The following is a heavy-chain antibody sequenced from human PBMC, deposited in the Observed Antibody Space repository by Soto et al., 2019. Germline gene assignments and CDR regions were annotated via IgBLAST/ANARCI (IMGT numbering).Heavy chain of an antibody. D-gene: IGHD3-9*01. CDR1: GYTFTSYY. CDR2: INPSGGST. Sequence: ASVKVSCKASGYTFTSYYMHWVRQAPGQGLEWMGIINPSGGSTSYAQKFQGRVTMTRDTSTSTVYMELSSLRSEDTAVYYCASASSGRRYFDWLLFPPDYWGQGTLVTVSS. V-gene: IGHV1-46*03. CDR3: ASASSGRRYFDWLLFPPDY. J-gene: IGHJ4*02.